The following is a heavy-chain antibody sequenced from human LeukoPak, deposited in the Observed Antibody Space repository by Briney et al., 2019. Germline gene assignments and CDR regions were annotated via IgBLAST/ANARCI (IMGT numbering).Heavy chain of an antibody. CDR2: IYYSGST. J-gene: IGHJ3*02. CDR1: GGSISSGSYY. V-gene: IGHV4-61*01. Sequence: PSQTLSLTCTVSGGSISSGSYYWSWIRQPPGKGLEWIGYIYYSGSTNYNPSLKSRVTISVDTSKNQFSLKLSSVTAADTAVYYCARDLESLHSSSPIGAFDIWGQGTMVTVSS. D-gene: IGHD6-6*01. CDR3: ARDLESLHSSSPIGAFDI.